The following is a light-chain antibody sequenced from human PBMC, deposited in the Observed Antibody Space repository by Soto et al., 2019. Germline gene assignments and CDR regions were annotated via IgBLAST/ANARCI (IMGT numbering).Light chain of an antibody. CDR2: AAS. J-gene: IGKJ5*01. V-gene: IGKV1-9*01. CDR3: QQLFDSPIT. CDR1: QVISTS. Sequence: DIQLTQSPSFLSPSIGESVTITCRASQVISTSLAWYQVKPGKAPKLLIYAASTLESGVPSRLSATVSGTEFSLTITSLQPEDVATYYCQQLFDSPITFCQGTRLEIK.